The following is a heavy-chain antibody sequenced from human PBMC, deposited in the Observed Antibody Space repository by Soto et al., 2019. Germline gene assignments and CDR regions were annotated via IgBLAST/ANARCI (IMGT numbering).Heavy chain of an antibody. V-gene: IGHV3-23*01. CDR2: ISGSGGST. CDR1: GFTFSSYA. CDR3: AKDFLAAAGLPDY. Sequence: GGSLRLSCAASGFTFSSYAMRWFRQAPGKGLEWVSGISGSGGSTYYADSVKGRFTISRDNSKNTLYLQMNSLRAEDTAVYYCAKDFLAAAGLPDYWGQGTLVTVAS. J-gene: IGHJ4*02. D-gene: IGHD6-13*01.